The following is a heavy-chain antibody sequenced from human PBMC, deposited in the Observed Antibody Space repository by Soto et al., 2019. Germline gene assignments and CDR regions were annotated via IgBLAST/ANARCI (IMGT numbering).Heavy chain of an antibody. Sequence: GASVKVSCKASGYTFTSYGISWVRQAPGQGLEWMGWISAYNGNTKYAQKLQGRVTITRDTSASTAYMELSSLRSEDTAVYYCARAGTVTTGYYYYMDVWGKGTTVTVSS. CDR3: ARAGTVTTGYYYYMDV. D-gene: IGHD4-4*01. CDR1: GYTFTSYG. J-gene: IGHJ6*03. V-gene: IGHV1-18*01. CDR2: ISAYNGNT.